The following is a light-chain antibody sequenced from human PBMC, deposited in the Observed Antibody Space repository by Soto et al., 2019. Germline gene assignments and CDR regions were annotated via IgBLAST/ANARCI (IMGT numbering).Light chain of an antibody. CDR2: LNSDGSH. CDR1: SGHSIYA. V-gene: IGLV4-69*01. CDR3: QTWGTGIQV. Sequence: QLVLTQSPSASASLGASVKLTCTLSSGHSIYAIAWHQQQPEKGPRYLMKLNSDGSHSKGDGIPDRFSGSSSGAERYLTISSLQSDDEADYYCQTWGTGIQVFGGGTQLNVL. J-gene: IGLJ3*02.